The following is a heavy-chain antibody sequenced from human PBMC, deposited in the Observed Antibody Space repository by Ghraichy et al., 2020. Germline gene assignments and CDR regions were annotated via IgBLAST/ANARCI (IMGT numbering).Heavy chain of an antibody. J-gene: IGHJ3*01. D-gene: IGHD3-10*01. V-gene: IGHV3-7*03. CDR3: SSVDTFDL. Sequence: GGSLRLSCAASGLIFSTYWMTWVRQAPGKGLEWVANINQDGREKYYVASVKGRFTISRDNAKNSLYLQMNGLRAEDTAVYYCSSVDTFDLWGQGTMVAVSS. CDR2: INQDGREK. CDR1: GLIFSTYW.